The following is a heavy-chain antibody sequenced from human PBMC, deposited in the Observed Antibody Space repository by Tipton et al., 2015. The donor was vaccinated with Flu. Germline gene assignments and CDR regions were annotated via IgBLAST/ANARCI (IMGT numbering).Heavy chain of an antibody. D-gene: IGHD4-17*01. Sequence: QLVQSGAEVKKPGASVKVSCKASGYTFTSYYMHWVRQAPGQGLEWMGIINPSGGSTSYAQKFQGRVTMTRDTSTSTAYMELSSLRSEDTAVYYCARTKFDYGDYGNWFDPWGQGTLVTVSS. CDR2: INPSGGST. V-gene: IGHV1-46*01. CDR1: GYTFTSYY. CDR3: ARTKFDYGDYGNWFDP. J-gene: IGHJ5*02.